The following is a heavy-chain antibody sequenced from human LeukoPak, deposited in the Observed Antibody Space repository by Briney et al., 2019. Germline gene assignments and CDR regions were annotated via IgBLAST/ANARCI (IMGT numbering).Heavy chain of an antibody. CDR1: GYTFTGYY. V-gene: IGHV1-2*02. Sequence: ASVKVSCKASGYTFTGYYMHWVRQAPGQGLEWMGWINPNSGGTNYAQKFQGRVTMTRDTSISTAYMELSRLRSDDTAVYYCAREWIVDSYNWFDPWGQGTLVTVSS. D-gene: IGHD3-22*01. CDR3: AREWIVDSYNWFDP. CDR2: INPNSGGT. J-gene: IGHJ5*02.